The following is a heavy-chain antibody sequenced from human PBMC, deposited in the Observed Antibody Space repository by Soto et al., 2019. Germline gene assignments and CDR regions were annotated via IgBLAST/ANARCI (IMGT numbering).Heavy chain of an antibody. CDR3: VRDSGAKLSSS. CDR1: GGTFSSYR. V-gene: IGHV1-69*01. J-gene: IGHJ4*02. D-gene: IGHD6-13*01. Sequence: QVQLVQSGAEVKKPGSSVKVSCKASGGTFSSYRINWVRQAPGQGLEWVGGIVPIYRTADDAQKFQGRVTITADESARTSYMELRSLTSQDTAVYYCVRDSGAKLSSSWGQGTLVTVSS. CDR2: IVPIYRTA.